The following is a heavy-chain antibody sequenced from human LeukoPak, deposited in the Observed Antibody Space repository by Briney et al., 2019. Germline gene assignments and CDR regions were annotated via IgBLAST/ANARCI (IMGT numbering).Heavy chain of an antibody. CDR3: ARDCGPSDYNPYYFDY. V-gene: IGHV4-30-4*08. CDR1: GGSISSGDYY. CDR2: IYYSGST. J-gene: IGHJ4*02. Sequence: SQTLSLTCTVSGGSISSGDYYWSWIRQPPGKGLEWIGYIYYSGSTYYNPSLKSRVTISVDTSKNQFSLKLSSVTAADTAVYYCARDCGPSDYNPYYFDYRGQGTLVTVSS. D-gene: IGHD2-21*01.